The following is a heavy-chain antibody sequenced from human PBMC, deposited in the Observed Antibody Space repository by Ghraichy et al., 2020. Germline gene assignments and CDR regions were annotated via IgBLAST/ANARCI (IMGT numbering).Heavy chain of an antibody. D-gene: IGHD1-1*01. CDR3: ARQEDYLETSSGRWFWYLDV. CDR2: IYHRGNT. V-gene: IGHV4-59*08. CDR1: GTSITNYY. Sequence: SETLSLTCSVSGTSITNYYWAWIRQPPGKGLEWIAYIYHRGNTKYNPSLKSRAAISLDTSRNQFSLNLTSVTAADTAVYYCARQEDYLETSSGRWFWYLDVWGRGTLVNVSS. J-gene: IGHJ2*01.